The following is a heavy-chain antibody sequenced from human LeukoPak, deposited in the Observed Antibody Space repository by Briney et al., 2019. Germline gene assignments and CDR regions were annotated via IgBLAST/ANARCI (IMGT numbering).Heavy chain of an antibody. CDR2: IYMTGST. CDR3: ARVALFGSGSYYWFDP. CDR1: GGSPTGQS. V-gene: IGHV4-4*07. Sequence: PETLSLTCILSGGSPTGQSWSWIRPPAEDGLGWIGRIYMTGSTNYNPSLKSRVTMSVDMSKNQFSLKLSSVTAADTAVYFCARVALFGSGSYYWFDPWGQGTLVTVSS. J-gene: IGHJ5*02. D-gene: IGHD3-10*01.